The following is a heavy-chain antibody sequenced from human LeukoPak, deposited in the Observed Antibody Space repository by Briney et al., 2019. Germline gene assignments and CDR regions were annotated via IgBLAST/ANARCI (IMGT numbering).Heavy chain of an antibody. J-gene: IGHJ4*02. CDR2: ISGSGAST. D-gene: IGHD2-21*02. CDR3: AKGHIVVVTAIFFDY. V-gene: IGHV3-23*01. CDR1: GVTFSSYA. Sequence: GGSLRLSCAASGVTFSSYAMSWVRQAPGKGLEWVSVISGSGASTYYADSVKGRFTISRDNSKNTVYLQMNSLRAEDTAVYYCAKGHIVVVTAIFFDYWGQGTLVTVSS.